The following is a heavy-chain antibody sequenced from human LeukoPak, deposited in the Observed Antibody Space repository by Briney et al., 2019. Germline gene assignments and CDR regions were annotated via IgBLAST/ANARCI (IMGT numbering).Heavy chain of an antibody. CDR2: MNPNSGNT. J-gene: IGHJ4*02. CDR3: ARGNFYDNKGYSPELRY. Sequence: ASVKVSCKASGYTFTSYDINWVRQATGQGLEWMGWMNPNSGNTGYAQKFQGRVTMTRNTSISTAYMELSSLRSDDTAVYYCARGNFYDNKGYSPELRYWGQGTLVTVSS. CDR1: GYTFTSYD. D-gene: IGHD3-10*01. V-gene: IGHV1-8*01.